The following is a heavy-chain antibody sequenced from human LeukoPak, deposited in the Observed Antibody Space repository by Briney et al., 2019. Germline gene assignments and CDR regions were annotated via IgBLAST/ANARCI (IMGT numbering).Heavy chain of an antibody. CDR3: AKDAIGQYRPYYFDC. D-gene: IGHD3-16*02. CDR1: GFTFSSFA. J-gene: IGHJ4*02. CDR2: ISGSGEST. Sequence: PGGSLRLSCAASGFTFSSFAMSWVRQAPGKGLEWVSSISGSGESTYYADYVKRRFTVSRDDSKNTLNLQLNSLRAEDTAVYYCAKDAIGQYRPYYFDCWGQGTLVTVSS. V-gene: IGHV3-23*01.